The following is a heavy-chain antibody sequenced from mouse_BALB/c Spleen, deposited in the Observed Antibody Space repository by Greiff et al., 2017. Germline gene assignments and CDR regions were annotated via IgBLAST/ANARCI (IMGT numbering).Heavy chain of an antibody. CDR3: ARRYRYYFDY. CDR2: ISTYYGNT. J-gene: IGHJ2*01. Sequence: VQLQQSGPELVRPGVSVKISCKGSGYTFTDYAMHWVKQSHAKSLEWIGVISTYYGNTNYNQKFKGKATMTVDKSSSTAYMELARLTSEDSAIYYCARRYRYYFDYWGQGTTLTVSS. CDR1: GYTFTDYA. D-gene: IGHD2-14*01. V-gene: IGHV1-67*01.